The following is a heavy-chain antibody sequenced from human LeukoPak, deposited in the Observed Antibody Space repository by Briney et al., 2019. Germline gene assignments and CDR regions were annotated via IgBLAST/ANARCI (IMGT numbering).Heavy chain of an antibody. D-gene: IGHD3-22*01. CDR2: IYYSGSI. J-gene: IGHJ4*02. Sequence: SQTLSLTCTISGDSINSGGYYWSRIRLHPGKGLEWIGYIYYSGSIYFNPSLRSRVIISIDTSKNQFSLKLSSVTAADTAVYYCARSPTDRYYDGSGYFDFWGQGALVTVSS. CDR1: GDSINSGGYY. CDR3: ARSPTDRYYDGSGYFDF. V-gene: IGHV4-31*03.